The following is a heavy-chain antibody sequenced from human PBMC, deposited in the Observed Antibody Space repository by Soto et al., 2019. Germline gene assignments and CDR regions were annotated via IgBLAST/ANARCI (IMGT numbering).Heavy chain of an antibody. CDR2: INAGNYNT. Sequence: QVHLVQSGAEVKKPGASVKVSCKASGYTFTSYAIHWVLQAPGQRLEWMGWINAGNYNTKYSQKFQGRVTITRDTSASTVYMELSSLRSEDTAVYYCARVVSSGWAVFDYWGQGTLVTVSS. D-gene: IGHD6-19*01. V-gene: IGHV1-3*01. CDR3: ARVVSSGWAVFDY. J-gene: IGHJ4*02. CDR1: GYTFTSYA.